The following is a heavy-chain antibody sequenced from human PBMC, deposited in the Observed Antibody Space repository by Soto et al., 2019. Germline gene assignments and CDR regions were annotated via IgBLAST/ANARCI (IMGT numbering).Heavy chain of an antibody. D-gene: IGHD2-21*02. Sequence: QLQLQESGPGLVKPSETLSLTCTVSGGSISSSSYYWGWIRQPPGKGLEWIGSIYYSGSTYYNPSLKSRVTISVDTSKNQFSLKLSSVTAADTAVYYCARPTGGGDGFDPWGQGTLVTVSS. V-gene: IGHV4-39*01. CDR1: GGSISSSSYY. CDR2: IYYSGST. J-gene: IGHJ5*02. CDR3: ARPTGGGDGFDP.